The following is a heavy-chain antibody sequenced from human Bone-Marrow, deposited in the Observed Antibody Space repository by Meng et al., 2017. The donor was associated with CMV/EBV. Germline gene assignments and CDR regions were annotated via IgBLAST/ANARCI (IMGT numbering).Heavy chain of an antibody. CDR3: ARRIQLWLRAYYYYGMDV. D-gene: IGHD5-18*01. J-gene: IGHJ6*02. CDR2: IYYSGST. V-gene: IGHV4-61*01. CDR1: GGSVSSGSYY. Sequence: SETLSLTCTVSGGSVSSGSYYWSWIRQPPGKGLEWIGYIYYSGSTNYNPSLKSRVIISADTSMNQFSLKLSSVTAADTAVYYCARRIQLWLRAYYYYGMDVWGQGTTVTVSS.